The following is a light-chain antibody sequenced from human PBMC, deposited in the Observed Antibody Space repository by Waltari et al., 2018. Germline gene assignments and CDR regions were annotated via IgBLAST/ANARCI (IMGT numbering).Light chain of an antibody. V-gene: IGLV3-1*01. CDR1: KLENKL. J-gene: IGLJ2*01. CDR2: QDT. Sequence: SYELTQAHSVSVSPGQTATITCSGDKLENKLTSWYQQKPGQSPVLVLYQDTKRPSGISGRFSGSNSGDTATLTITGTQTTEEADYYCQAWDIKNVIFGGGTKLTVL. CDR3: QAWDIKNVI.